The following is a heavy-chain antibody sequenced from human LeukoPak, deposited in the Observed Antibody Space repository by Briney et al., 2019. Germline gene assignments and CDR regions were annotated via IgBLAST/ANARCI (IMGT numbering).Heavy chain of an antibody. CDR2: INHSGST. D-gene: IGHD6-6*01. CDR1: GGSFSGYY. V-gene: IGHV4-34*01. J-gene: IGHJ3*02. CDR3: ARTNVEYSSSSVAFDI. Sequence: PSETLSLTCAVYGGSFSGYYWSWIRQPPGKGLEWIGEINHSGSTNYNPSLKSRVTISVDTSKNQFSLKLSSVTAADTAVYYCARTNVEYSSSSVAFDIWGQGTMVTVSS.